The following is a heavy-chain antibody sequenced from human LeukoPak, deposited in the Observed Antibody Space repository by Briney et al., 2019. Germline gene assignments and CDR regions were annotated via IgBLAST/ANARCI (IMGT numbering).Heavy chain of an antibody. V-gene: IGHV3-23*01. CDR2: ISGSGGST. CDR3: AKDYYDSSGYHRGDSYFDY. J-gene: IGHJ4*02. CDR1: GFTFSSYA. D-gene: IGHD3-22*01. Sequence: GGSLRLSCAASGFTFSSYAMSWVRQAPGKGLEWVSAISGSGGSTYYADSVKGRFTISRDNSKNTLYLQMNSLRAEDTAVYYCAKDYYDSSGYHRGDSYFDYWGQGTLVTVSS.